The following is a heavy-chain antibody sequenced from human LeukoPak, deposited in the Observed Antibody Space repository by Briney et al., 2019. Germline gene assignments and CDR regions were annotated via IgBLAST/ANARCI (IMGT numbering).Heavy chain of an antibody. CDR1: GGSISSFY. CDR2: IYYSGST. Sequence: SETLSLTCTVSGGSISSFYWSWIRQPPGKGQEWIGYIYYSGSTNYNPSLKSRVTISVDTSKNQFSLKLNSVTAADTAVYYRARGSGGVTRVDYWGQGTLVTVSS. CDR3: ARGSGGVTRVDY. J-gene: IGHJ4*02. V-gene: IGHV4-59*01. D-gene: IGHD4-17*01.